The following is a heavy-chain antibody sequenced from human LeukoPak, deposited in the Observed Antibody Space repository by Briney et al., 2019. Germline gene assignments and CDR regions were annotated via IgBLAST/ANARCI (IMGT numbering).Heavy chain of an antibody. J-gene: IGHJ3*02. CDR3: ARDAGGSGSYYIAFDI. D-gene: IGHD3-10*01. Sequence: GGSLRLSCAASGFTFSSYSMNWVRQAPGKGLEWVSYISSTGITIYYVDSVKGRFTISRDNAKNSLYLQMNSLRAEDTAVYYCARDAGGSGSYYIAFDIWGQGTMVTVSS. CDR2: ISSTGITI. V-gene: IGHV3-48*04. CDR1: GFTFSSYS.